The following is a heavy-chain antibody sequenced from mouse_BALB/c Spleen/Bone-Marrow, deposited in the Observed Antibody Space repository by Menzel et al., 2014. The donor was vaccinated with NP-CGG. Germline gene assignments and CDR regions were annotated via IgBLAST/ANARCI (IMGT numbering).Heavy chain of an antibody. CDR2: IWGGGST. Sequence: VQGVESGPGLVAPSQSLSITCTVSGFSLSRYSIHWIRQPPGDGLEWLGMIWGGGSTDYNSALKSRLSISKDNSKSQVFLKMNSLQTDDTAIYYCARNLRDPFAYWGQGTLVTVSA. V-gene: IGHV2-6-4*01. CDR1: GFSLSRYS. J-gene: IGHJ3*01. CDR3: ARNLRDPFAY.